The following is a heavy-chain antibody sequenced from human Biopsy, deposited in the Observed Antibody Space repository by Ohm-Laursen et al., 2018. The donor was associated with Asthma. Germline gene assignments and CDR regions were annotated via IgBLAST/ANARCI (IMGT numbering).Heavy chain of an antibody. J-gene: IGHJ4*02. Sequence: SVKVPCKSLGGTFNTYVIGWVRQAPGQGLEWMGGINSVFGTTTYSQKFQDRVTITADDSTSTVYMELSSLRSEDTAVYYCARKAGSCISRTCYSLDFWGQGTLVTVSS. CDR3: ARKAGSCISRTCYSLDF. V-gene: IGHV1-69*13. D-gene: IGHD2-2*01. CDR2: INSVFGTT. CDR1: GGTFNTYV.